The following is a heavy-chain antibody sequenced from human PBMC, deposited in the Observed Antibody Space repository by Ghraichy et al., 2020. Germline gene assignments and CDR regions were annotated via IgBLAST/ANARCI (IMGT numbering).Heavy chain of an antibody. CDR2: IYYSGST. Sequence: SQTPSLTCTVSGGSISSSSYYWGWIRQPPGKGLEWIGSIYYSGSTYYNPSLKSRVTISVDTSKNQFSLKLSSVTAADTAVYYCARTGWDWYFDLWGRGTLVTVSS. D-gene: IGHD1-14*01. V-gene: IGHV4-39*01. J-gene: IGHJ2*01. CDR3: ARTGWDWYFDL. CDR1: GGSISSSSYY.